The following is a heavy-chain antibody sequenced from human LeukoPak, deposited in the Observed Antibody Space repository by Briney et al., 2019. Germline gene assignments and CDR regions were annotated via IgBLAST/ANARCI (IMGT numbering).Heavy chain of an antibody. CDR1: GGSITIYY. V-gene: IGHV4-59*01. Sequence: SETLSLTCTVSGGSITIYYWNWIRQPSGKGLEWIGYIYNSGSTNNNPSLKSRVTISVDTSKKQFSLKLSSVTAADTAVYYCARETPYGSGSYPFDYWGQGILVTVSS. CDR3: ARETPYGSGSYPFDY. D-gene: IGHD3-10*01. CDR2: IYNSGST. J-gene: IGHJ4*02.